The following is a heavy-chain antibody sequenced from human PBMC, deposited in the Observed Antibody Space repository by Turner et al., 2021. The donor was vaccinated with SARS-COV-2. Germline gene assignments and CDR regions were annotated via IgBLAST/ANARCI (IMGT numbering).Heavy chain of an antibody. Sequence: QLQLQESGPGLVKPSETLSLTCTVSGGSISSSSYYWGWIRQPPGKGLEWIGNIYDSGSAYYNPSLKSRVTISVDTSKNQFSLKLTSVTAADTAVYYCARLMDTAMDYYGTDVWGQGTTVTVSS. CDR2: IYDSGSA. CDR1: GGSISSSSYY. J-gene: IGHJ6*02. V-gene: IGHV4-39*01. CDR3: ARLMDTAMDYYGTDV. D-gene: IGHD5-18*01.